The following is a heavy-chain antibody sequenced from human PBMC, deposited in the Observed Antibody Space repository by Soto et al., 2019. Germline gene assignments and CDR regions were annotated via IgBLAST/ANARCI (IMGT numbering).Heavy chain of an antibody. D-gene: IGHD6-13*01. CDR1: GFTVSSNY. CDR3: AREAIAAAGTGIYGMDV. Sequence: PGGSLRLSCAASGFTVSSNYMSWVRQAPGKGLEWVSVIYSGGSTYYADSVKGRFTISRDNSKNTLYLQMNSLRAEDTAVYYCAREAIAAAGTGIYGMDVWGKGTTVTVSS. J-gene: IGHJ6*04. CDR2: IYSGGST. V-gene: IGHV3-53*01.